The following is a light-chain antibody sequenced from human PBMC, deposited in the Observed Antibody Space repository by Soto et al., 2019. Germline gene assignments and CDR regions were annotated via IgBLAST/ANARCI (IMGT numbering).Light chain of an antibody. J-gene: IGKJ1*01. Sequence: IQLTQSPSSLSSSVVGMVTITCRASQTISSWLAWYQQKPEKAPKLVIYDASSLQSGVPSRFSGSGSGTEFTLTISSLQPDDFATYYCQQYNSYSTFGQGTKVDIK. CDR3: QQYNSYST. V-gene: IGKV1-5*01. CDR1: QTISSW. CDR2: DAS.